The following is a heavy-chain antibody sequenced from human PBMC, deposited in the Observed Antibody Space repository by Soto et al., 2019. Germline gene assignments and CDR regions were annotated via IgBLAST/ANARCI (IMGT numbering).Heavy chain of an antibody. V-gene: IGHV1-3*01. D-gene: IGHD2-21*02. CDR2: INAGNGNT. Sequence: ASVEVSSKASGRTFTSYAMHCVRKAPGQRLEWMGWINAGNGNTKYSQKFQGRVTITRDTSASTAYMELSSLRSEDTAVYYCARSIVVVTAADYWGQGTLVTVSS. CDR3: ARSIVVVTAADY. CDR1: GRTFTSYA. J-gene: IGHJ4*02.